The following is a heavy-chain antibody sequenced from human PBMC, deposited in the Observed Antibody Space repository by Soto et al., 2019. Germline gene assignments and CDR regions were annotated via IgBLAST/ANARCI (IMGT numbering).Heavy chain of an antibody. CDR1: GGTFSSYA. CDR3: AREGTVWSGYPQLLNWFDP. D-gene: IGHD3-3*01. Sequence: QVQLVQSGAEVKKPGSSVKVSCKASGGTFSSYAISWVRQAPGQGLEWMGGIIPIFGTANYAQKFQGRVTITADKSTSTAYMELSSLRSEATAVYYCAREGTVWSGYPQLLNWFDPWGQGTLVTVSS. V-gene: IGHV1-69*06. CDR2: IIPIFGTA. J-gene: IGHJ5*02.